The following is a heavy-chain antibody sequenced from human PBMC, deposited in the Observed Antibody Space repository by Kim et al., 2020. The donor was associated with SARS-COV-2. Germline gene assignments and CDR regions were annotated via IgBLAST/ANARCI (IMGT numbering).Heavy chain of an antibody. V-gene: IGHV3-23*01. D-gene: IGHD1-1*01. CDR2: ISGSGGGP. Sequence: GGSLRLSCVASGFSFSNYAMSWVRQAPGKGLEWVASISGSGGGPFYALSVKGLFTISRDNPKNTLYLQMDNVRVEDTAVYYCAKGQRRSHTRTSNWLDPWGQGTLVTVSP. CDR3: AKGQRRSHTRTSNWLDP. J-gene: IGHJ5*02. CDR1: GFSFSNYA.